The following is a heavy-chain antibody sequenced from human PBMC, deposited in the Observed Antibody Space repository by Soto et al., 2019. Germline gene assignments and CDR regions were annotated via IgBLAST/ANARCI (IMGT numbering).Heavy chain of an antibody. D-gene: IGHD5-12*01. CDR1: GFTFSSYG. CDR2: IWYDGSNK. V-gene: IGHV3-33*01. CDR3: AREDRGGYSGYDFDY. Sequence: QVQLVESGGGVVQPGRSLRLSCAASGFTFSSYGMHWVRQAPGKGLEWVAVIWYDGSNKYYADSVKGRFTISRDNSKNPLYLQMNSLRAEDTAVYYCAREDRGGYSGYDFDYCGQGTLVTVSS. J-gene: IGHJ4*02.